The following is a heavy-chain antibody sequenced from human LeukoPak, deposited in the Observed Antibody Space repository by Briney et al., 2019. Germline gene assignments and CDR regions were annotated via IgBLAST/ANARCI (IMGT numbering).Heavy chain of an antibody. Sequence: SETLSLTCAVYSGSFSGYYWSWIRQPPGKGLEWIGEINHSGSTNYNPSLKSRVTISVDTSKNQFSLKLSSVTAADTAVYYCARGGVAHSSSWYYYYYGMDVWGQGTTVTVSS. CDR3: ARGGVAHSSSWYYYYYGMDV. CDR2: INHSGST. CDR1: SGSFSGYY. J-gene: IGHJ6*02. D-gene: IGHD6-13*01. V-gene: IGHV4-34*01.